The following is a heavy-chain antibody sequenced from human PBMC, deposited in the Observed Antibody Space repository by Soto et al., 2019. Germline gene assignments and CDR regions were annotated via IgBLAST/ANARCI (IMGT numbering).Heavy chain of an antibody. CDR3: ARIQTAHYDSSALFFDY. D-gene: IGHD3-22*01. J-gene: IGHJ4*02. Sequence: QVTLKESGPVLVKPTETLTLTCTVSGFSLSSTRMGVSWIRQPPGKALEWLAYIFSNDEKSYSTSLKSRLTISKDTSKSQVVLTMTNMDPVDTATYYCARIQTAHYDSSALFFDYWGRGTLVAVSS. CDR2: IFSNDEK. V-gene: IGHV2-26*01. CDR1: GFSLSSTRMG.